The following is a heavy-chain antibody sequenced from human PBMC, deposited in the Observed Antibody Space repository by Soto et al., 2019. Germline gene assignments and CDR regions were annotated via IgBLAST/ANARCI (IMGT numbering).Heavy chain of an antibody. Sequence: PSETLSLTCAVSGGSISSGGYSWSWIRQPPGKGLEWIGYIYHSGSTYYNPSLKSRVTISVDRSKNQFSLKLSSVTAADTAVYYCARGLGSGSSPDYSGQATLLTVSS. CDR2: IYHSGST. J-gene: IGHJ4*02. CDR1: GGSISSGGYS. V-gene: IGHV4-30-2*01. D-gene: IGHD3-10*01. CDR3: ARGLGSGSSPDY.